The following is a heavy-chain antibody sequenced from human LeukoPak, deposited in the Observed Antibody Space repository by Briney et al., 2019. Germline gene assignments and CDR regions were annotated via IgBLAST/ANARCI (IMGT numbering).Heavy chain of an antibody. Sequence: PGGSLRLSCVASGFTFSTYSMNWVRQAPGKGLEWVSSIGGSTTFTHYADPLNGRFTISRDNAKNSLYLQMDSLRAEDTAVYYCARAMTSQNIAIFYYDYWGQGTLVTVSS. CDR1: GFTFSTYS. CDR3: ARAMTSQNIAIFYYDY. J-gene: IGHJ4*02. D-gene: IGHD2/OR15-2a*01. V-gene: IGHV3-21*01. CDR2: IGGSTTFT.